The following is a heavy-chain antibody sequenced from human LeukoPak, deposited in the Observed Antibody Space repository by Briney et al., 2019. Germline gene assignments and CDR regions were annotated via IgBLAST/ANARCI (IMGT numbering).Heavy chain of an antibody. CDR1: GGSISSGTYY. J-gene: IGHJ4*02. Sequence: PSQTLSLTCTVSGGSISSGTYYWGWIRQPPGKGLEWIGSIYYSGSTYYNPSLKSRVTISVDTSKNQFSLKLSSVTAADTAVYYCAIIYYYGSGSLRGDLNYWGQGTLVTVSS. CDR3: AIIYYYGSGSLRGDLNY. CDR2: IYYSGST. V-gene: IGHV4-39*01. D-gene: IGHD3-10*01.